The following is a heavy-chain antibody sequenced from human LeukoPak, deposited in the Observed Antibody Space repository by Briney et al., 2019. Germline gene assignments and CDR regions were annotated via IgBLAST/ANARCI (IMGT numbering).Heavy chain of an antibody. J-gene: IGHJ6*03. CDR3: ARGGPYQLLYASLYMDV. D-gene: IGHD2-2*02. Sequence: PSETLSLTCAVYGGSFSGYYWSWIRQPPGKGLEWIGEINHSGSTNYNPSLKSRVTISVDTSKNQFSLKLSSVTAADTAVYYCARGGPYQLLYASLYMDVWGKGTTVTVSS. CDR2: INHSGST. CDR1: GGSFSGYY. V-gene: IGHV4-34*01.